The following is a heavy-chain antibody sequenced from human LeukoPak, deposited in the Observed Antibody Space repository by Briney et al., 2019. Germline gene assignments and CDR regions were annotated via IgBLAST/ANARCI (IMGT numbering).Heavy chain of an antibody. CDR3: ARDDSVVVNAATQTDCFDY. D-gene: IGHD2-15*01. CDR1: GYTFTTYG. J-gene: IGHJ4*02. V-gene: IGHV1-18*01. Sequence: ASVKASCKASGYTFTTYGIGWVRQAPGQGLEWMGSINTYNDNTNYRQNFRGRVTMTTDTSTSTAYMELTSLRSDDTAVYYCARDDSVVVNAATQTDCFDYWGQGTLVTVSS. CDR2: INTYNDNT.